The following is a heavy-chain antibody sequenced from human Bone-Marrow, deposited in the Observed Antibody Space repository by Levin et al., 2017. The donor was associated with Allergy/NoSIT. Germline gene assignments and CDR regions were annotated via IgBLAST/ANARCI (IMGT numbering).Heavy chain of an antibody. V-gene: IGHV3-15*01. CDR1: GFDFSDAW. J-gene: IGHJ4*02. Sequence: GGSLRLSCAASGFDFSDAWMTWVRQAPGKGLEWVGRIKSKSDGETTDYAAPVKGRFTISRDDAKNTLYLQMSSLKIEDTAVYYCSTGYCINSSCNPWGQGTLVTVSS. D-gene: IGHD2-21*01. CDR2: IKSKSDGETT. CDR3: STGYCINSSCNP.